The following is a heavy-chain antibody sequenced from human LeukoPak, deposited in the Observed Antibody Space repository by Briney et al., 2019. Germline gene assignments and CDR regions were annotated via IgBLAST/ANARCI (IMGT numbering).Heavy chain of an antibody. CDR3: AREGEYSTSQSWFDP. V-gene: IGHV1-2*02. CDR1: GYTFAAYY. J-gene: IGHJ5*02. D-gene: IGHD6-6*01. Sequence: ASVKVSRKASGYTFAAYYIHWVRQAPGQGLEWMGWINPNSGGTSSAQKFQGRVTMTTDTSIRTAYMELSRLRSDDTAFYYCAREGEYSTSQSWFDPWGQGTLVTVSS. CDR2: INPNSGGT.